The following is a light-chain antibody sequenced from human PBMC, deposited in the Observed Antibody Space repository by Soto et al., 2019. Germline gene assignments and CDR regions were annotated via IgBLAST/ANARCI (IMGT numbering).Light chain of an antibody. CDR1: QSVSSN. CDR2: GAS. CDR3: QQYGSSLIT. V-gene: IGKV3-20*01. Sequence: EKVMTQSPATLFVSPGERATLSSRASQSVSSNLAWYQQKNGQPPRILIYGASSRATGIPDRFSGSGSGTDFTLTISRLEPEDFSVYYCQQYGSSLITFGQGTRLEIK. J-gene: IGKJ5*01.